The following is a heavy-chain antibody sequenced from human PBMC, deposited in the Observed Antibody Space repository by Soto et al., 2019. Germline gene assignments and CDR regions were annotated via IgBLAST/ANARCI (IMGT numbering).Heavy chain of an antibody. V-gene: IGHV3-30*18. CDR1: GFTFSSYG. CDR3: AKSALFDY. Sequence: LRLSCAASGFTFSSYGMHWVRQAPGKGLEWVAVISYDGSNKYYADSVKGRFTISRDNSKNTLYLQMNSLRAEDTAVYYCAKSALFDYWGQGTLVTVSS. CDR2: ISYDGSNK. J-gene: IGHJ4*02.